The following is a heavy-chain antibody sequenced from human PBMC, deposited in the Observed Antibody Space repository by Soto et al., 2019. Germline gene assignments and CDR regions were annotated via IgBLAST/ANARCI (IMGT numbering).Heavy chain of an antibody. D-gene: IGHD2-15*01. Sequence: HPGGSLRLSCAASGFTFSSYGMHWVRQAPGKGLEWVAVISYDGSNKNYAESVKGRFTISRDNSKNTLSLQTDSLRAEDTAIYYCARDDVLCDGGRCYGVPLDVWGKGTTVTVSS. CDR2: ISYDGSNK. CDR3: ARDDVLCDGGRCYGVPLDV. V-gene: IGHV3-30*03. CDR1: GFTFSSYG. J-gene: IGHJ6*04.